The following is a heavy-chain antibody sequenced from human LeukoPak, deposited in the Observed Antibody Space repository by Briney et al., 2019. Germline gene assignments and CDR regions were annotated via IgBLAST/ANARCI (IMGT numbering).Heavy chain of an antibody. CDR3: ARGGVEYSSSWYPGDY. J-gene: IGHJ4*02. D-gene: IGHD6-13*01. CDR1: GDTFSSYA. CDR2: IIPIFGTA. V-gene: IGHV1-69*06. Sequence: SVKVSCKASGDTFSSYAISWVRQAPGQGLEWMGGIIPIFGTANYAQKFQGRVTITADKSTSTAYMELSSLRSEDTAVYYCARGGVEYSSSWYPGDYWGQGTLATVSS.